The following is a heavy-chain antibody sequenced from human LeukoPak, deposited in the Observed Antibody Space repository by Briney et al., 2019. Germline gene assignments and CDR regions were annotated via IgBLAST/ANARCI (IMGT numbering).Heavy chain of an antibody. CDR3: ARDGGHSTDFDY. CDR2: IKQDGSER. V-gene: IGHV3-7*01. Sequence: PGGSLRLSCATSGFTFSRDWMSWVRQAPGKGPEWVVNIKQDGSERYYVHSVKGRFTISRDKAKNSLYLQMNSLRAEDTAVYYCARDGGHSTDFDYWGQGILVTVSS. CDR1: GFTFSRDW. J-gene: IGHJ4*02. D-gene: IGHD2-8*02.